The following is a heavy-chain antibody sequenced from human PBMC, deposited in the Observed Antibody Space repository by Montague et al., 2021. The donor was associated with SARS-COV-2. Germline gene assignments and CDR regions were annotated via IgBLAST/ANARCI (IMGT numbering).Heavy chain of an antibody. CDR1: GVVELRRRSE. D-gene: IGHD2-15*01. CDR2: LEKKKSP. CDR3: ARPLLRGLYYGWDV. Sequence: SETLSLTCTVSGVVELRRRSEEHTSELQSPMYLVCRLLLEKKKSPYYNPSLKSRVTISVDTSKNQLSLQLNSVTAADTAVYYCARPLLRGLYYGWDVWGQGTTVTVSS. J-gene: IGHJ6*02. V-gene: IGHV4-39*01.